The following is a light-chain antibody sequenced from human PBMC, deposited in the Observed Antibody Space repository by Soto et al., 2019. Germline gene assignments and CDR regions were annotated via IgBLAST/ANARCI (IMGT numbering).Light chain of an antibody. CDR1: SSDVGYYDY. J-gene: IGLJ1*01. CDR2: EVT. Sequence: QSALTQPPSASGIPGQSVTISCTGPSSDVGYYDYVSWYQQHPSKAPKLVIYEVTKRPSGVPDRVSASMSDNTASLTVSGLRAEDEADYYSSSYAGSNNYDFGCRTNVTGL. V-gene: IGLV2-8*01. CDR3: SSYAGSNNYD.